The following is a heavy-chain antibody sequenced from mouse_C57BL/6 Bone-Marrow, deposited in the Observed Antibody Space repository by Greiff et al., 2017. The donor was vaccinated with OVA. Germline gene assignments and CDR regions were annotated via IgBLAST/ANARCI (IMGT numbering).Heavy chain of an antibody. Sequence: VHLVESGPGLVAPSQSLSITCTASGFSLTSYGVSWVRQPPGQGLEWLGVLWGDGSTNYHSALFSRLTISKDNSKSQGLLKLNSLRTEYTATYFCARGYYGSWFAYWGQGTLVTVSA. D-gene: IGHD1-1*01. CDR2: LWGDGST. CDR3: ARGYYGSWFAY. CDR1: GFSLTSYG. V-gene: IGHV2-3*01. J-gene: IGHJ3*01.